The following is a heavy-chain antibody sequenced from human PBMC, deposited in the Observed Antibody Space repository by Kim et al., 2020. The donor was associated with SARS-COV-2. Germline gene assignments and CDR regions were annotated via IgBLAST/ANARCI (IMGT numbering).Heavy chain of an antibody. CDR3: ARGQAWKLGNWFDP. CDR1: GGSFSGYY. V-gene: IGHV4-34*01. CDR2: INHSGST. Sequence: SETLSLTCAVYGGSFSGYYWSWIRQPPGKGLEWIGEINHSGSTNYNPSLKSRVTISVDTSKNQFSLKLSSVTAADTAVYYCARGQAWKLGNWFDPWGQGTLVTVSS. J-gene: IGHJ5*02. D-gene: IGHD7-27*01.